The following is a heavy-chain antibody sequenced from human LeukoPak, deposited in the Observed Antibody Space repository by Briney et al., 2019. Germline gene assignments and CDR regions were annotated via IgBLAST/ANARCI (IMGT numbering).Heavy chain of an antibody. CDR1: GFTFSSYA. Sequence: PGGSLRLSCAASGFTFSSYAMHWVRQAPGKVLEWVAVISYDGSNKYYADSVKGRFTISRDNSKNTLYLQMNSLRVEDTAVYYCARGGAARPDFWGQGTLVTVSS. CDR2: ISYDGSNK. CDR3: ARGGAARPDF. D-gene: IGHD6-6*01. J-gene: IGHJ4*02. V-gene: IGHV3-30*04.